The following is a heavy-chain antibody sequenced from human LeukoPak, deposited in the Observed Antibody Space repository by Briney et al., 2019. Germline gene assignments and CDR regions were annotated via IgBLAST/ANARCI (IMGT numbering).Heavy chain of an antibody. Sequence: GRSLRLSCAASGFTFRSFVMHWVRQAPGKGLEWVAAISYEDGTNKYYADSVKGRFTISRDNSKTTLFLQMNSLRAEDTAVYYCAKDNYGSGSYLLYFDSWGQGTLVTVSS. CDR3: AKDNYGSGSYLLYFDS. V-gene: IGHV3-30*18. CDR2: ISYEDGTNK. D-gene: IGHD3-10*01. CDR1: GFTFRSFV. J-gene: IGHJ4*02.